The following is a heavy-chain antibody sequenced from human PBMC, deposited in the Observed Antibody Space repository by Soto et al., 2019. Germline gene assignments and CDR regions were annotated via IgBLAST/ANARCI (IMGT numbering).Heavy chain of an antibody. V-gene: IGHV3-74*01. J-gene: IGHJ4*02. Sequence: EVQLVESGGGLVQPGGSLRLSCAASGFTFSSYWMHWVRQAPGKGLVWVSRISSDGSSTSYADSVKGRFTISRDNAKNTLYLQMSSLRAEDTAVYYCVRTSLVVAAATREDYWGQGTLVTVPS. CDR1: GFTFSSYW. D-gene: IGHD2-15*01. CDR3: VRTSLVVAAATREDY. CDR2: ISSDGSST.